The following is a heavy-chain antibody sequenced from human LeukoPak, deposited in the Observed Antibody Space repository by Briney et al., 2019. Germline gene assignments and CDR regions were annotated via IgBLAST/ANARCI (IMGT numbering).Heavy chain of an antibody. CDR3: ARASWGIDAFDI. CDR2: INPNSGGT. D-gene: IGHD3-16*01. V-gene: IGHV1-2*02. J-gene: IGHJ3*02. CDR1: GYTFTGYY. Sequence: ASVKVSCKASGYTFTGYYMHWVRQAPGQGLEWMGWINPNSGGTNYAQKFQGRVTMTRDTSTSTVYMELSSLRSEDTAVYYCARASWGIDAFDIWGQGTMVTVSS.